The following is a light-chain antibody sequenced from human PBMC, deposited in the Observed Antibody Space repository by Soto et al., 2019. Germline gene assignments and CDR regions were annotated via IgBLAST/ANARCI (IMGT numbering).Light chain of an antibody. CDR2: GVS. Sequence: EVVMTQSPDTLSVSPGERATLSCRASQSISSNLAWFQQKPGQAPRLLIYGVSTRATGIPARFNGSGSGTEFTLTLSNLQSEDFAVYYCQQFNNWPPWTFGQGTKVEIK. CDR1: QSISSN. J-gene: IGKJ1*01. V-gene: IGKV3-15*01. CDR3: QQFNNWPPWT.